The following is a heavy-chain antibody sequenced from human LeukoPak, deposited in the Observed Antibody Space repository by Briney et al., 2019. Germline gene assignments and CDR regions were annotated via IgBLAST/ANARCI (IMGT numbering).Heavy chain of an antibody. V-gene: IGHV4-34*01. CDR3: ARGFSGTNYGMDV. Sequence: SETLSLTCAVYGGSFSGYYWSWIHQPPGKGLEWIGEINHSGSTNYNPSLKSRVTISVDTSKNQFSLKLSSVTAADTAVYYCARGFSGTNYGMDVWGQGTTVTVSS. CDR1: GGSFSGYY. D-gene: IGHD2-2*01. J-gene: IGHJ6*02. CDR2: INHSGST.